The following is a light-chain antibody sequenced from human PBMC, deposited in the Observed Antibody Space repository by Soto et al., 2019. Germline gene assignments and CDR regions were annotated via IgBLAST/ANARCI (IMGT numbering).Light chain of an antibody. J-gene: IGKJ2*01. CDR1: QSVSSN. CDR2: GAS. V-gene: IGKV3-15*01. Sequence: EIVMTQSPATLSVSPGERATLSCWASQSVSSNLAWYQQRPGQAPRLLIYGASTRATGIPARFSGSGSGTEFTLTISSLQSEDFAVYYCQQYNNWPYTFGQGTNLEIK. CDR3: QQYNNWPYT.